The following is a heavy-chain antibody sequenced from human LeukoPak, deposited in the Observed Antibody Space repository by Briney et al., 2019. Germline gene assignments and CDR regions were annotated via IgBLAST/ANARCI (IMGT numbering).Heavy chain of an antibody. Sequence: PGGSLRLSCAASGFTFTTYVMHWVRQAPGKGLEWVAVISHTGSIETYADSVKGRFTISRDNSKSTVYLQMNSLKTEDTAVYYCARDRAVALPTYYYYMDVWGKGTTVTVSS. CDR2: ISHTGSIE. V-gene: IGHV3-30*04. D-gene: IGHD2-15*01. CDR1: GFTFTTYV. CDR3: ARDRAVALPTYYYYMDV. J-gene: IGHJ6*03.